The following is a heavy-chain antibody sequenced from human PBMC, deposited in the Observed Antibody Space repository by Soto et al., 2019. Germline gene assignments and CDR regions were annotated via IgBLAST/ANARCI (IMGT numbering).Heavy chain of an antibody. D-gene: IGHD1-26*01. CDR1: GFTLSTSV. CDR3: AKEGHTSGRCGCFNI. J-gene: IGHJ3*02. Sequence: GRSLRLSWVPYGFTLSTSVMHWVRQAAGKRLEWLLVISVDGRNDLHGGAVNGRFTISRDISKKMAYLQMNDLRPDDTAMYFCAKEGHTSGRCGCFNIWGQGTMVTVSS. V-gene: IGHV3-30*18. CDR2: ISVDGRND.